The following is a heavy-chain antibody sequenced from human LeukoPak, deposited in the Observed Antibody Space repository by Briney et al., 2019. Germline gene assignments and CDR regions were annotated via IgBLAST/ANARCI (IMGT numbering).Heavy chain of an antibody. J-gene: IGHJ4*02. CDR1: GFTFSSYG. D-gene: IGHD2/OR15-2a*01. Sequence: GGSLRLSCAASGFTFSSYGMNWVRQAPGKGLEWVSGISASGGSTYYADSMQGRFTISRDNSKNTLFLQMNSLRAEDTAIYYCAKDATRINSPLDYWGQGTLVTVSS. V-gene: IGHV3-23*01. CDR2: ISASGGST. CDR3: AKDATRINSPLDY.